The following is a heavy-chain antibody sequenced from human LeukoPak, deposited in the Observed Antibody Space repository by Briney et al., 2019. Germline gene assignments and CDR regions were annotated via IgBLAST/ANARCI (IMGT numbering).Heavy chain of an antibody. Sequence: GASVKVSCKASGGTFSSYAISWVRQAPGQGLEWMGGIIPIFGTANYAQKFQGRVTITADESTSTAYMELSSLRSEDTAVYYCASTLPCSSGCPPDYWGQGTLVTVSS. D-gene: IGHD6-19*01. CDR2: IIPIFGTA. CDR3: ASTLPCSSGCPPDY. CDR1: GGTFSSYA. J-gene: IGHJ4*02. V-gene: IGHV1-69*13.